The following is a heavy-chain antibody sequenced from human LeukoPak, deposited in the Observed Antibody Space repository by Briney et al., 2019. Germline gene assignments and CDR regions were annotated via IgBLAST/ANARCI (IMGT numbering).Heavy chain of an antibody. V-gene: IGHV3-30*03. D-gene: IGHD3-10*01. CDR2: ISNDGNKK. Sequence: GGSLRLSCEASGFTFRLYGMHWVRQAPGKGLEWVALISNDGNKKYFADSVKGRFTISRDNAKNSLYLQMNSLRAEDTAVYYCARDLNELWFGELIAPYDYWGQGTLVTVSS. CDR1: GFTFRLYG. CDR3: ARDLNELWFGELIAPYDY. J-gene: IGHJ4*02.